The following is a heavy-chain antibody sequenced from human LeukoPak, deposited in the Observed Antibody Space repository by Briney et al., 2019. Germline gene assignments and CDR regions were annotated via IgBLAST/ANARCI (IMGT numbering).Heavy chain of an antibody. Sequence: SETLSLTCTVSGGSISSSSYYWGWIRQPPGKGLEWIGSIYYSGSTYYNPSLKSRVTIPVDTSKNQFSLKLSSVTAADTAVYYCARDPNPYYYYYGMDVWGQGTTVTVSS. J-gene: IGHJ6*02. V-gene: IGHV4-39*07. CDR2: IYYSGST. CDR3: ARDPNPYYYYYGMDV. D-gene: IGHD2-8*01. CDR1: GGSISSSSYY.